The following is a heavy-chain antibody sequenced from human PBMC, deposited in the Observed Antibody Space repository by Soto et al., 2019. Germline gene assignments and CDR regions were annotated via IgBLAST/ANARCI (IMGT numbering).Heavy chain of an antibody. CDR3: AKDWSVVVVDIDY. D-gene: IGHD2-15*01. CDR2: ISYDGSNK. CDR1: GFTFSSYG. V-gene: IGHV3-30*18. J-gene: IGHJ4*02. Sequence: PGGSLRLSCAASGFTFSSYGMHWVRQAPGKWLEWVAVISYDGSNKYYADSVKGRFTISRDNSKNTLYLQMNSLRAEDTAVYYCAKDWSVVVVDIDYWGQGTLVTVSS.